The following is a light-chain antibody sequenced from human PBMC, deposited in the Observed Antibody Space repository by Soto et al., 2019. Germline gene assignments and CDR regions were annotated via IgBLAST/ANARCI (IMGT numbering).Light chain of an antibody. CDR3: LQDYNYPRT. CDR2: AAS. Sequence: AIQMTQPPSSLSASVGDRVTITCRASQGIRNDLGWYQQKPGKAPKLLIYAASSLQSGVPSRFSGSGSGTDFTITISSLQPEDFATYYCLQDYNYPRTFGQGTKVEIK. J-gene: IGKJ1*01. CDR1: QGIRND. V-gene: IGKV1-6*01.